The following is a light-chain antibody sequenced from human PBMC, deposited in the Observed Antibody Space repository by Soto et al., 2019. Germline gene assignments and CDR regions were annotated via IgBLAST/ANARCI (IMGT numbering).Light chain of an antibody. J-gene: IGKJ4*01. V-gene: IGKV1-12*01. CDR2: AAS. Sequence: DIQMTQSPSSVSASVGDRVTITCRASQGISIWLAWYQQKPGKAPNIMIYAASSLHSGVPSRFRGSGSGTDFTLTISSLQPEDFETYYCQQANSFPLTFGGGTKVDIK. CDR1: QGISIW. CDR3: QQANSFPLT.